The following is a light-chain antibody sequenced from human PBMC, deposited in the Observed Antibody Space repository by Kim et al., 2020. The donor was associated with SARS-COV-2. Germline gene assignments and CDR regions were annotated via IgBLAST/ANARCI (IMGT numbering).Light chain of an antibody. CDR2: VGTGGIVG. V-gene: IGLV9-49*01. CDR3: GADHGSGSNFVYV. CDR1: SGYSNYT. Sequence: QPVLTQPPSASASLRASVTLTCTLSSGYSNYTVDWYQQRPGKGPRFVMRVGTGGIVGSKGDYIPDRFSVLGSGLNRYLTIKNIQEEDESDYHCGADHGSGSNFVYVFGTGTKVTVL. J-gene: IGLJ1*01.